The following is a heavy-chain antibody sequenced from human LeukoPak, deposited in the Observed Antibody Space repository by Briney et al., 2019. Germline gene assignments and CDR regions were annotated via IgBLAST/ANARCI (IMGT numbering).Heavy chain of an antibody. CDR3: ARSRDVVVVVANYYYYYGMDV. CDR1: GGTFSSCA. J-gene: IGHJ6*04. Sequence: ASVKVSCKASGGTFSSCAISWVRQAPGQGLEWMGGIIPIFGTANYAQKFQGRVTITADKSTSTAYMELSSLRSEDTAVYYCARSRDVVVVVANYYYYYGMDVWGKGTTVTVSS. V-gene: IGHV1-69*06. CDR2: IIPIFGTA. D-gene: IGHD2-15*01.